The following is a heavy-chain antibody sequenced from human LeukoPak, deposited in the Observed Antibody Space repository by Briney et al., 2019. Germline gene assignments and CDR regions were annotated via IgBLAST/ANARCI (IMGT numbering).Heavy chain of an antibody. CDR2: ISAYSGNT. D-gene: IGHD5-18*01. V-gene: IGHV1-18*01. CDR1: GYTFTSYG. J-gene: IGHJ5*02. Sequence: ASVKVSCKASGYTFTSYGISWVRQAPGQGLEWMGWISAYSGNTNYAQKLQGRVTMTTDTSTSTAYMELRSLRSDDTAVYYCARAHPVDTAMVLNWFDPWGQGTLVTVSS. CDR3: ARAHPVDTAMVLNWFDP.